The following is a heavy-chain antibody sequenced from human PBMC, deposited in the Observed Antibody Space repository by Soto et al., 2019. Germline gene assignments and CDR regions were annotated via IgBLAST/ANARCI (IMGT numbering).Heavy chain of an antibody. CDR3: ARDLYDFWSGYYLGFDY. J-gene: IGHJ4*02. Sequence: QVQLVESGGGVVQPGRSLRLSCAASGFTFSSYGMHWVRQAPGKGLEWVAVIWYDGSNKYYADSVKGRFTSSRDNSKNTLSLQMNSLRAEDTAVYYCARDLYDFWSGYYLGFDYWGQGTLVTVSS. CDR2: IWYDGSNK. D-gene: IGHD3-3*01. CDR1: GFTFSSYG. V-gene: IGHV3-33*01.